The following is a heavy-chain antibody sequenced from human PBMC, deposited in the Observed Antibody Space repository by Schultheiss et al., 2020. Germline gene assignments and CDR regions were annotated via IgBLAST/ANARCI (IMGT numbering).Heavy chain of an antibody. CDR3: TRGGSITVAGTTRAHIDY. CDR1: GFTFSSYG. J-gene: IGHJ4*02. D-gene: IGHD6-19*01. CDR2: ISYDGSNK. V-gene: IGHV3-30*03. Sequence: GGSLRLSCAASGFTFSSYGMHWVRQAPGKGLEWVAVISYDGSNKYYADSVKGRFTISRDNSKNTLYLQMNSLRAEDTALYYCTRGGSITVAGTTRAHIDYWGQGTLVTVSS.